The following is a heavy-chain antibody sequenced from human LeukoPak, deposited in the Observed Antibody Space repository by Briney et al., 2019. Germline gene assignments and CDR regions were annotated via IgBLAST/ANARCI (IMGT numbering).Heavy chain of an antibody. V-gene: IGHV3-9*01. CDR3: AKGGIAVT. D-gene: IGHD6-19*01. Sequence: GRSLRLSCAASGFTFDDYAMHWVRQAPGKGLVWVSGISWNSGSIGYADSVKGRFTISRDNAKNSLYLQMNRLRAEDTALYYCAKGGIAVTWGQGTLVTVSS. CDR2: ISWNSGSI. CDR1: GFTFDDYA. J-gene: IGHJ5*02.